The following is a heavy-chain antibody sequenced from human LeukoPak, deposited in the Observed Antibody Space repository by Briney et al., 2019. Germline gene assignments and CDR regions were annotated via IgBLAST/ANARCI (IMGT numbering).Heavy chain of an antibody. CDR2: ISAYNGNT. Sequence: ASVKVSCKASGYTFTSYYMHWVRQAPGQGLEWMGWISAYNGNTNYAQKLQGRVTMTTDTSTSTAYMELRSLRSDDTAVYYCARADIVVVPAAIFAFDIWGQGTMVTVSS. CDR3: ARADIVVVPAAIFAFDI. D-gene: IGHD2-2*01. J-gene: IGHJ3*02. V-gene: IGHV1-18*04. CDR1: GYTFTSYY.